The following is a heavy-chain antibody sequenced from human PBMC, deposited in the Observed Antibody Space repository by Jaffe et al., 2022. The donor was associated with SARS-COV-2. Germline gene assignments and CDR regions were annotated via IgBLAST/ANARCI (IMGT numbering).Heavy chain of an antibody. CDR1: GGSISSSSYY. V-gene: IGHV4-39*01. J-gene: IGHJ5*02. Sequence: QLQLQESGPGLVKPSETLSLICTVSGGSISSSSYYWGWIRQPPGKGLAWIGSIYYSGTTYYNPSLKSRVTISVDTSKNQFSLKLSSVTAADTAVYYCASTLVVPANKANWFDPWGQGTLVTVSS. CDR2: IYYSGTT. D-gene: IGHD2-2*01. CDR3: ASTLVVPANKANWFDP.